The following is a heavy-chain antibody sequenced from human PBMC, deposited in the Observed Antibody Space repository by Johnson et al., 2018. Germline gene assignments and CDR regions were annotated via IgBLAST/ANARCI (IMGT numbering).Heavy chain of an antibody. V-gene: IGHV3-15*01. Sequence: VQLVESGGGVVQPGRSLRLSCAASGFTFSNAWMSWVRQAPGKGLEWVGRIKSKTDGGTTDYAAPVKGRFTISGDESKNTLYLQMNSLKTEDTAVYYCTRMPVDTTMVTHYYYGMDVWGQVTTVTVS. J-gene: IGHJ6*02. D-gene: IGHD5-18*01. CDR2: IKSKTDGGTT. CDR1: GFTFSNAW. CDR3: TRMPVDTTMVTHYYYGMDV.